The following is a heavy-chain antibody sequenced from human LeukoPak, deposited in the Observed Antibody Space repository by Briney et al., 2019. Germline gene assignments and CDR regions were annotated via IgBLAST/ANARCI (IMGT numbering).Heavy chain of an antibody. V-gene: IGHV3-74*01. CDR1: GFTFSTSW. J-gene: IGHJ4*02. D-gene: IGHD6-19*01. CDR2: LNTDESST. Sequence: PGGSLRLSCAAPGFTFSTSWMHWVRQAPGKGLVWVSRLNTDESSTTYADSVRGRFTISRDNAKNTLYLQMNSLRAEDTAVYYCARGRVAARTYFFDYWGQGTLVTVSS. CDR3: ARGRVAARTYFFDY.